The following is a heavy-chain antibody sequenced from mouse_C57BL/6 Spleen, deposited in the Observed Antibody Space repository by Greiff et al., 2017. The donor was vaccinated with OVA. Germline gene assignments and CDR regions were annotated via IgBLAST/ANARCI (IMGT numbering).Heavy chain of an antibody. CDR2: ISYDGSN. CDR3: AKGGTGYYFDY. CDR1: GYSITSGYY. V-gene: IGHV3-6*01. Sequence: VQLKESGPGLVKPSQSLSLTCSVTGYSITSGYYWNWIRQFPGNKLEWMGYISYDGSNNYNPSLKNRISITRDTSKNQFFLKLNSVTTEDTATYYCAKGGTGYYFDYWGQGTTLTVSS. J-gene: IGHJ2*01. D-gene: IGHD4-1*01.